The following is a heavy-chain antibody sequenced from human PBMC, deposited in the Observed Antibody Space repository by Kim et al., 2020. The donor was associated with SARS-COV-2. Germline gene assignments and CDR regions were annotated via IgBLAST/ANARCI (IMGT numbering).Heavy chain of an antibody. CDR3: ARGYYYGSGSYDY. CDR1: GFTFSSYW. Sequence: GGSLRLSCAASGFTFSSYWMHWVRQAPGKGLVWVSRINSDGSSTSYADSVKGRFTISRDNAKNTLYPQMNSLRAEATAVYYCARGYYYGSGSYDYWGQGTLVTVSS. V-gene: IGHV3-74*01. CDR2: INSDGSST. J-gene: IGHJ4*02. D-gene: IGHD3-10*01.